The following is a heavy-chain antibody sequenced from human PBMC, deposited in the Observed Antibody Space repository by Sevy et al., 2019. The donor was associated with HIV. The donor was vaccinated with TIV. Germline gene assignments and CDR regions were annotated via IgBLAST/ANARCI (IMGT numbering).Heavy chain of an antibody. CDR1: GGSISSGGYY. CDR3: ARESTVRGGSGGIDY. J-gene: IGHJ4*02. V-gene: IGHV4-31*03. D-gene: IGHD4-4*01. Sequence: SETLSLTCTVSGGSISSGGYYWSWIRQHPGKGLEWIGYIYYSGSTYYNPSLKSRVTISVDTSKNQFSLKLSSVTAADPAVYYCARESTVRGGSGGIDYWGQGTLVTVSS. CDR2: IYYSGST.